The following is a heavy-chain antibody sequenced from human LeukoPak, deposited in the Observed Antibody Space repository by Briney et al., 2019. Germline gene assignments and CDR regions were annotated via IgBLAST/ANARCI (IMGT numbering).Heavy chain of an antibody. CDR3: ARQIVAAINWFDP. V-gene: IGHV4-38-2*01. J-gene: IGHJ5*02. CDR2: IYHSGST. D-gene: IGHD2-15*01. Sequence: SETLSLTCAVSGYSISSGYYWGWIRQPPGKGLEWIGSIYHSGSTYYNPSLKSRVTISVDTSKNQFSLKPSSVTAADTAVYYCARQIVAAINWFDPWGQGTLVTVSS. CDR1: GYSISSGYY.